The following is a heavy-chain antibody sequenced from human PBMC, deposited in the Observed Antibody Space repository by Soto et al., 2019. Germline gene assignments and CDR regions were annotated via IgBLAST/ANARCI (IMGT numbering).Heavy chain of an antibody. CDR2: SRNKAKSYST. CDR1: GLTFSDHY. Sequence: EVPVVESGGGLVQPGGSLRLSCAASGLTFSDHYMDWVRQAPGKGLEWVGRSRNKAKSYSTEYAASVKGRFTISRDGSKDSVYLEMNSLKTEDTAVYYCAVDVVGTGSYWGQGTLVTVTS. D-gene: IGHD5-12*01. CDR3: AVDVVGTGSY. V-gene: IGHV3-72*01. J-gene: IGHJ4*02.